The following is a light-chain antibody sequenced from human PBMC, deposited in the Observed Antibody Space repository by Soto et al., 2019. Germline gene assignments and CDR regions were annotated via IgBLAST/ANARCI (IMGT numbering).Light chain of an antibody. J-gene: IGKJ5*01. CDR3: QLRSNWLIT. Sequence: EIVLRNSPATLSLSAGKRATLSCRASQIVSSYLAWYQQKPGQAPRLLIYDASNRATDIPARFSGSGSGTDFTLTISILEPEDFAVYYCQLRSNWLITFGQGTRLEIK. CDR2: DAS. V-gene: IGKV3-11*01. CDR1: QIVSSY.